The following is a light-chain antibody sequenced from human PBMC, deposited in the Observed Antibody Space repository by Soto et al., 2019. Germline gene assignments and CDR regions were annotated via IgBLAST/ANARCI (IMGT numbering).Light chain of an antibody. CDR1: SSDVGKYDY. J-gene: IGLJ1*01. Sequence: QSALTQPPSASGSPGQSVTISCTGTSSDVGKYDYVSWFQHHPGKAPKLIIYEVSKRPSGVPDRFSGSKSGSTASLTVSGLQAEDEADYFCCSYAGSHTYVFGTGTKVTVL. CDR3: CSYAGSHTYV. V-gene: IGLV2-8*01. CDR2: EVS.